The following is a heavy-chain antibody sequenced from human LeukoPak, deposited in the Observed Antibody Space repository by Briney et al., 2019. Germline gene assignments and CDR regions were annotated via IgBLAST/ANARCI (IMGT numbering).Heavy chain of an antibody. D-gene: IGHD2-2*01. V-gene: IGHV3-23*01. J-gene: IGHJ4*02. CDR3: AKRRYCTSTSCHDFDY. Sequence: GGSLRLSCAASGFTFRSYAMNWVRQAPGKGLEWVSAISADGDSTYYADSVRGRFTISRDNSKNTLYLQMNGLRPGDTAVYYCAKRRYCTSTSCHDFDYWGQGTLVTVSS. CDR2: ISADGDST. CDR1: GFTFRSYA.